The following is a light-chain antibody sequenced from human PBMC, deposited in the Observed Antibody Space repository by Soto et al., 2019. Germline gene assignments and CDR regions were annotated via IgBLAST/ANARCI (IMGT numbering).Light chain of an antibody. Sequence: QSALTQPPSASGSPGQSVTISCTGTSSDVGGYKYVSWYQQHPGKVPKLMIYEVSKRPSGVPDRFSGSKSGNTASLTVSGLHAEDEADYYCSSYAGSNIDYVFGTGTKLTVL. J-gene: IGLJ1*01. CDR2: EVS. V-gene: IGLV2-8*01. CDR1: SSDVGGYKY. CDR3: SSYAGSNIDYV.